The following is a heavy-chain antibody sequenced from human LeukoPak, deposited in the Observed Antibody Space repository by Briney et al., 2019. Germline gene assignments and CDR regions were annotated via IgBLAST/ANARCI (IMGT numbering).Heavy chain of an antibody. CDR3: ANPDSSGFYLSIRFDF. Sequence: GGSLRLSCTTSGFTFSSYAMSWVRQAPGKGLQWVSTMTGSGDFTYYADSVKGRFTVSRDNSKNTLYLHMSSLRAEDTAIYYCANPDSSGFYLSIRFDFWGQGTLVTVSS. CDR1: GFTFSSYA. J-gene: IGHJ4*02. V-gene: IGHV3-23*01. D-gene: IGHD3-22*01. CDR2: MTGSGDFT.